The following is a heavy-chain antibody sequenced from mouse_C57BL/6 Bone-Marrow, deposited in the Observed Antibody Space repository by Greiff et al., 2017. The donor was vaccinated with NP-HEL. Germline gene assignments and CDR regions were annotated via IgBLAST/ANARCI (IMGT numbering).Heavy chain of an antibody. CDR2: ISSGSSTI. CDR3: ATFITTVDWYFDV. V-gene: IGHV5-17*01. D-gene: IGHD1-1*01. CDR1: GFTFSDYG. J-gene: IGHJ1*03. Sequence: EVQVVESGGGLVKPGGSLKLSCAASGFTFSDYGMHWVRQAPEKGLEWVAYISSGSSTIYYADTVKGRFTISRDNAKNTLFLQMTSLRSEDTAMYYCATFITTVDWYFDVWGTGTTVTVSS.